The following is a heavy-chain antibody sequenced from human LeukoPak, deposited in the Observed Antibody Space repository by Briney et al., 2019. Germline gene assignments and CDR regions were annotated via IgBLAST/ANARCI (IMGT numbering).Heavy chain of an antibody. J-gene: IGHJ6*03. CDR2: INHSGST. V-gene: IGHV4-34*01. D-gene: IGHD6-13*01. CDR3: ARLKGVTWYNYSYYFMDV. Sequence: PSETLSLTCAVYGGSFSGYYWGWIRQPPGKGLEWIGEINHSGSTNYNPSLKSRVTISVDTSKNQFSLKLSSVTAADTAVYYCARLKGVTWYNYSYYFMDVWGKGTTVTISS. CDR1: GGSFSGYY.